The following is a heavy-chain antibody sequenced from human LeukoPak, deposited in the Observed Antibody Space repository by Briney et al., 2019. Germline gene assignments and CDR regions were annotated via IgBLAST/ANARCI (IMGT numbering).Heavy chain of an antibody. CDR1: GFTVSTNY. V-gene: IGHV3-53*01. CDR3: ARGAARMVEMGTIISFEY. Sequence: GGSLRLSCAASGFTVSTNYMSWVRQAPGKGLECVSVIDNAGKTYYANSVKGRFTISRDISKNMLYLQMNSLRADDTAVYYCARGAARMVEMGTIISFEYWGQGTLVTVSS. J-gene: IGHJ4*02. CDR2: IDNAGKT. D-gene: IGHD5-24*01.